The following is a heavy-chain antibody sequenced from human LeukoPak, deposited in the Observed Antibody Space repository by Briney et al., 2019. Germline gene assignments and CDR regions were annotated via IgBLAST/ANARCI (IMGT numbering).Heavy chain of an antibody. CDR2: ISGSGGST. CDR3: AKDYCGGDCYPYYFDY. CDR1: GFTFSSYA. D-gene: IGHD2-21*01. Sequence: GGSLRLSCAASGFTFSSYAMSWVRQAPGKGLEWVSAISGSGGSTYYADSVQGRFTISRDNSKNTLYLQMNSLRAEDTAVYYCAKDYCGGDCYPYYFDYWGQGTLVTVSS. V-gene: IGHV3-23*01. J-gene: IGHJ4*02.